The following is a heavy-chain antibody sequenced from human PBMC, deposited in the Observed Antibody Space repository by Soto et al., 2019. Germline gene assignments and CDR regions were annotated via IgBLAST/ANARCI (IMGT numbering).Heavy chain of an antibody. CDR2: VYYGGST. CDR1: GGSISSSSYY. V-gene: IGHV4-39*01. Sequence: SETLSLTCTVPGGSISSSSYYWGWIRQPPGEGLEWIGNVYYGGSTYYNPSLKSRVTISVETSKGQFSLELSSVTAADTAVYYCAGGDYYHSSGYYFYYYTMDVWGQGTTVTVSS. J-gene: IGHJ6*02. D-gene: IGHD3-22*01. CDR3: AGGDYYHSSGYYFYYYTMDV.